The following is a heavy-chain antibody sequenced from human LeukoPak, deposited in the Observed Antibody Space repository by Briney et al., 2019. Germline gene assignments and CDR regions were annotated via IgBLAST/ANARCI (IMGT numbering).Heavy chain of an antibody. D-gene: IGHD6-13*01. J-gene: IGHJ5*02. CDR1: GGSFSGYY. CDR2: INHSGST. Sequence: SETLSLTCVVYGGSFSGYYWSWIRQPPGKGLEWIGEINHSGSTNYNPSLKSRVTISVDTSKNQFSLKLSSVTAADTAVYYCARGFDSSSWYIPHWFDPWGQGTLVTVSS. V-gene: IGHV4-34*01. CDR3: ARGFDSSSWYIPHWFDP.